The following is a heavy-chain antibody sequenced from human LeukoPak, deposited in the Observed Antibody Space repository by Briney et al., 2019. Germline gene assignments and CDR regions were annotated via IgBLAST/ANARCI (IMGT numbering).Heavy chain of an antibody. V-gene: IGHV3-23*01. D-gene: IGHD4-23*01. Sequence: GRSLRLSCAASGFTFSSYAMHWVRQAPGKGLEWVSAISGSGGTTYYADSVKGRFTISRDNSKNTLYLQMNRLRAEDTAVYYCAKDNGGNQNWYFDLWGRGTLVTVSS. J-gene: IGHJ2*01. CDR2: ISGSGGTT. CDR1: GFTFSSYA. CDR3: AKDNGGNQNWYFDL.